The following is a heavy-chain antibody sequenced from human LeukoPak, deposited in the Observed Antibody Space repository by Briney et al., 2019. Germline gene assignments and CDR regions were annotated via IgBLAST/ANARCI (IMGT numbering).Heavy chain of an antibody. CDR2: IYYSGRT. J-gene: IGHJ4*02. CDR1: GGSISSYY. CDR3: ARPMSSGWWPFDY. Sequence: ASETLSLTCTVSGGSISSYYWSWIRQPPGKGLEWIGYIYYSGRTKYNPSLKSRVTISVDTSKNQFSLGLSSVTAADTAVYYCARPMSSGWWPFDYWGQGTLVSVSS. D-gene: IGHD6-19*01. V-gene: IGHV4-59*08.